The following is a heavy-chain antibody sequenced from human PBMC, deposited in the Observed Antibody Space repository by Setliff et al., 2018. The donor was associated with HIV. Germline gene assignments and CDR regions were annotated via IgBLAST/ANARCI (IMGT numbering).Heavy chain of an antibody. CDR3: ARDDGRSLFLDY. D-gene: IGHD1-26*01. J-gene: IGHJ4*02. V-gene: IGHV3-23*01. CDR1: GFMFSNYA. CDR2: IRGNGVDR. Sequence: PWGSLRLSCAVSGFMFSNYAMNWVRQGPGRELEWVSAIRGNGVDRFYTDSVRGRFTISRDNSKNTLYLQMSSLRADDTAIYYCARDDGRSLFLDYWGQGTLVTVSS.